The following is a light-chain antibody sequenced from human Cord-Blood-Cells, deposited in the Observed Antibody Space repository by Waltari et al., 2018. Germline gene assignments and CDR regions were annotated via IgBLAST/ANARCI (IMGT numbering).Light chain of an antibody. CDR1: QGISSY. Sequence: VIWMTQSPSLLSASTGDRVTISCRVSQGISSYLAWYLQKPGKAPELLIYAASTLQSGVPSRFSGSGSGTDFTLTISCLQSEDFATYYCQQYYSFPPTFDQGTKVEIK. V-gene: IGKV1D-8*01. J-gene: IGKJ1*01. CDR3: QQYYSFPPT. CDR2: AAS.